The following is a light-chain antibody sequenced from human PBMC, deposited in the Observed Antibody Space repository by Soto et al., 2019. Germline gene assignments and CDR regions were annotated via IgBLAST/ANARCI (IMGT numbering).Light chain of an antibody. CDR3: ASWANGPYV. J-gene: IGLJ1*01. Sequence: QSVLTQPPSASGTPGQRVTISCSGSSSNIGSNTVSWYQQLPGTAPKLLIYSDNQRPLGVPDRFSGSKSGTSASLAISGLQSEDEADYYCASWANGPYVFGTGTKVTVL. V-gene: IGLV1-44*01. CDR1: SSNIGSNT. CDR2: SDN.